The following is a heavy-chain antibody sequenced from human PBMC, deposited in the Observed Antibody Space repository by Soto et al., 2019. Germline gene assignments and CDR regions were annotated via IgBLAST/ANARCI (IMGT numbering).Heavy chain of an antibody. CDR1: GYTFSGNY. D-gene: IGHD6-13*01. V-gene: IGHV1-2*02. J-gene: IGHJ5*02. CDR3: ARGIAALRLSWFGP. Sequence: QAQQVQSGAEVKKPGSSVKVSCMASGYTFSGNYLHWVRQAPGQGLEWMGWINPKSGGTGYAQKFQGRVTMTTDTSTSTAYMELSSLRSADTAVYFCARGIAALRLSWFGPWGQGTLVTVSS. CDR2: INPKSGGT.